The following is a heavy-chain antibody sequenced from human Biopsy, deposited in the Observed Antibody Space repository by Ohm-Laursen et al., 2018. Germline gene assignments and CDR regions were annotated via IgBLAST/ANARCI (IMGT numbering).Heavy chain of an antibody. Sequence: SVKVSCKASGGTFSSSAITWVRQAPGQGLEWMGGIIGIFRTAHYAQKFQGRVTITADEFMSTAYMELSSLRSEDTAVYYCARGGGYNWNNGWFDPWGQGNLVTVSS. J-gene: IGHJ5*02. CDR2: IIGIFRTA. CDR1: GGTFSSSA. CDR3: ARGGGYNWNNGWFDP. D-gene: IGHD1/OR15-1a*01. V-gene: IGHV1-69*13.